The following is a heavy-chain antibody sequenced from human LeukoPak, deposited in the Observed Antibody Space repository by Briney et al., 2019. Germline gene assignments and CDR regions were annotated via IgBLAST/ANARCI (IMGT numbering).Heavy chain of an antibody. J-gene: IGHJ4*02. CDR3: SSGSHSDH. V-gene: IGHV3-74*01. CDR1: GFTFTTYW. D-gene: IGHD1-26*01. CDR2: INSDGSIT. Sequence: PGGSLRLSRAASGFTFTTYWMHWVRHAPGKGLVWVSHINSDGSITSYADSVKGRFTISRDNAKNSLYLQMNSLRVEDTAVYYCSSGSHSDHWGQGTLVTVSS.